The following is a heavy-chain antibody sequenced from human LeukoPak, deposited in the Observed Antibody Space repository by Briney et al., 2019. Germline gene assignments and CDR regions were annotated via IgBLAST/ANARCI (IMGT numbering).Heavy chain of an antibody. V-gene: IGHV1-24*01. CDR2: FDPEDGET. D-gene: IGHD1-26*01. CDR3: ATSHSGSYSASDY. CDR1: VYTLTELS. J-gene: IGHJ4*02. Sequence: ASVKVSCKVSVYTLTELSMHWVRQAPGKGLEWMGGFDPEDGETIYAQKFQGRVTMTEDTSTDAAYMELSSLRSEDTAVYYCATSHSGSYSASDYWGQGTLVTVSS.